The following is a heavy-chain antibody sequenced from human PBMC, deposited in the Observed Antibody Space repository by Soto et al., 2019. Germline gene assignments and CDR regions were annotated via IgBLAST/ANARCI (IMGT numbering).Heavy chain of an antibody. Sequence: SGPTLVNPTETLTLTCTVSGFSLSNARMGVSWIRQPPGKALEWLAHIFSNDEKSYSTSLKSRLTISKDTSKSQVVLTMTNMDPVDTATYYCARIVATIDDKQQLAPGGFDYWGQGTLVTVSS. CDR3: ARIVATIDDKQQLAPGGFDY. CDR2: IFSNDEK. CDR1: GFSLSNARMG. J-gene: IGHJ4*02. V-gene: IGHV2-26*01. D-gene: IGHD5-12*01.